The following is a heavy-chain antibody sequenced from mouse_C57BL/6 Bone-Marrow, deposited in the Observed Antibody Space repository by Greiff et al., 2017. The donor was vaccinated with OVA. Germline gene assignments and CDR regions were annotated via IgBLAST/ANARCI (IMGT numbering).Heavy chain of an antibody. V-gene: IGHV1-26*01. J-gene: IGHJ4*01. CDR3: ATKTVVATDYAMDY. CDR1: GYTFTDYY. CDR2: INPNNGGT. D-gene: IGHD1-1*01. Sequence: VQLQQSGPELVKPGASVKISCKASGYTFTDYYMNWVKQSHGKSLEWIGDINPNNGGTSYNQKFKGKATSTVDKSSSTAYMELRSLTSEDSAVYYCATKTVVATDYAMDYWGQGTSVTVSS.